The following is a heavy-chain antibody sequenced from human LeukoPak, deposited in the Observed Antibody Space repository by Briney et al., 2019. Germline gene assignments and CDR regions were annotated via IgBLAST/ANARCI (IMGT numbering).Heavy chain of an antibody. J-gene: IGHJ4*02. V-gene: IGHV4-34*01. CDR3: ARGLGGIAVAGIDY. CDR1: GGSFSGYY. CDR2: INHSGST. D-gene: IGHD6-19*01. Sequence: SETLSLTCPVYGGSFSGYYWSWIRQPPGKGLEWIGEINHSGSTNYNPSLKSRVTISVDTSKNQFSLKLSSVTAADTAVYYCARGLGGIAVAGIDYWGQGTLVTVSS.